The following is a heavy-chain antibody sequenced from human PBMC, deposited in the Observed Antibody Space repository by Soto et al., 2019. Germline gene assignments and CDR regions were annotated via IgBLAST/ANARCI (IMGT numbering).Heavy chain of an antibody. J-gene: IGHJ4*02. V-gene: IGHV1-69*01. D-gene: IGHD1-1*01. Sequence: QVLLMQSGAEVKKPGSSVKVSCTSSGGPFSSYGISWVRQVPGQGLEWLGVILPLFGTPSYARKFQDRLTISADESTTTAYMELSSLTSEDTAMYFCARDGTIQMANFDFWGQGTLVTVSS. CDR3: ARDGTIQMANFDF. CDR1: GGPFSSYG. CDR2: ILPLFGTP.